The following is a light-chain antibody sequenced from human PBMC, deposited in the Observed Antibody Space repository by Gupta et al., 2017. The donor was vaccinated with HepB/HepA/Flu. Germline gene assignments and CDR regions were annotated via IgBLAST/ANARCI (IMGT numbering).Light chain of an antibody. J-gene: IGKJ1*01. Sequence: DIQMTQSPSSLSASVGDRVTITCRASQGISNYLAWYQQKPGKVPKLLIYAASTLQSGVPSRFSGSGSGTDFTLTISSLPPEAVATYSCQKDNSAPQAFGQGTKLEIK. CDR1: QGISNY. V-gene: IGKV1-27*01. CDR2: AAS. CDR3: QKDNSAPQA.